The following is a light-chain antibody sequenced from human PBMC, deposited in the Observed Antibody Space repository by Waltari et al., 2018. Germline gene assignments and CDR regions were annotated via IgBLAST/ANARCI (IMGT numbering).Light chain of an antibody. CDR2: HAS. J-gene: IGKJ5*01. V-gene: IGKV3-15*01. CDR1: QSVSSN. CDR3: HHYYNWPMT. Sequence: EIVMTQSPATLSVSPGESATLSCRASQSVSSNSAVYQQKPGQAPRLLIYHASTRATGIPARFSGSGSGTEFTLTISSLQSEDFAVYYCHHYYNWPMTFGQGTRLEIK.